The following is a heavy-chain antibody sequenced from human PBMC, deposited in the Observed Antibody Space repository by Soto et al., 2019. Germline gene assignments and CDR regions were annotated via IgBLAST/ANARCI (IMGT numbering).Heavy chain of an antibody. CDR3: ARDKGPGILGFEGHPYYYYYYMDV. CDR1: GFTFSSYG. J-gene: IGHJ6*03. CDR2: IWYDGSNK. V-gene: IGHV3-33*01. D-gene: IGHD3-9*01. Sequence: QVQLVESGGGVVQPGRSLRLSCAASGFTFSSYGMHWVRQAPGKGLEWVAVIWYDGSNKYYADSVKGRFTISRDNSKNTLYLQMNSLRAEDTAVYYCARDKGPGILGFEGHPYYYYYYMDVWGKGTTVTVSS.